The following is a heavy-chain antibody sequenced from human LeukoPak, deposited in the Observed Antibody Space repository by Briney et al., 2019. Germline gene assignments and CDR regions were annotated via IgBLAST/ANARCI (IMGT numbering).Heavy chain of an antibody. CDR3: ARGPRFGELLWHWFDP. D-gene: IGHD3-10*01. V-gene: IGHV1-46*01. CDR2: INPSGGST. J-gene: IGHJ5*02. CDR1: GYTFTGYY. Sequence: GASVKVSCKASGYTFTGYYMHWVRQAPGQGLEWMGIINPSGGSTSYAQKFQGRVTMTRDTSTSTVYMELSSLRSEDTAVYYCARGPRFGELLWHWFDPWGQGTLVTVSS.